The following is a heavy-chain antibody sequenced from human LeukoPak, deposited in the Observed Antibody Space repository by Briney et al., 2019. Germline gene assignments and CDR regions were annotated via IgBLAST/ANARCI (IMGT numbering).Heavy chain of an antibody. CDR2: INPDSGGT. V-gene: IGHV1-2*02. D-gene: IGHD3-22*01. CDR3: ARFGYYDSSGYYLFDY. Sequence: ASVKVSCKASGYTFTGYYMHWVRQAPGQGLEWMGWINPDSGGTNYAQKFQGRVTMTRDTSISTAYMELSRLRSDDTAVYYCARFGYYDSSGYYLFDYWGQGTLVTVSS. J-gene: IGHJ4*02. CDR1: GYTFTGYY.